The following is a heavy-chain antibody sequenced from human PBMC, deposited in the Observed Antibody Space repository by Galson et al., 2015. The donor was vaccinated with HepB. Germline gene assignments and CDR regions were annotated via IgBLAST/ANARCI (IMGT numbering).Heavy chain of an antibody. D-gene: IGHD5-12*01. CDR1: GGTFSSYT. Sequence: SVKVSCKASGGTFSSYTISWVRQAPGQGLEWMGGIIPIFGTANYAQKFQGRVTITADESTSTAYMELSSLRSEDTAVYYCARISGYDLTNYYYYMDVWGKGTTVTVS. V-gene: IGHV1-69*13. CDR3: ARISGYDLTNYYYYMDV. J-gene: IGHJ6*03. CDR2: IIPIFGTA.